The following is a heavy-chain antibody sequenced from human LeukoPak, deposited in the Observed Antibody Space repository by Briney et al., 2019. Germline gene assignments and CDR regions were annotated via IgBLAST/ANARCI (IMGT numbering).Heavy chain of an antibody. D-gene: IGHD6-13*01. CDR3: AKLPGTVDY. CDR2: ISSSSSTI. CDR1: GFTFSSYS. Sequence: GGSLRLSCAASGFTFSSYSMNWVRQAPGKGLEWVSYISSSSSTIYYADSVKGRFTISRDNAKNSLYLQMNSLRAEDTAVYYCAKLPGTVDYWGQGTLVTVSS. V-gene: IGHV3-48*01. J-gene: IGHJ4*02.